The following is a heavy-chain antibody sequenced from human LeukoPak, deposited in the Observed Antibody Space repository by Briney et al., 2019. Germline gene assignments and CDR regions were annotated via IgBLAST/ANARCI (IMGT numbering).Heavy chain of an antibody. D-gene: IGHD2-2*01. CDR3: AKGDQDRYCSSTSCYLTDY. V-gene: IGHV3-33*06. J-gene: IGHJ4*02. Sequence: GGSLRLSCAASGFTFSSYGMHWVRQAPGKGLEWGAVIWYDGSNKYYADSVKGRFTISRDNSTNTLYLQVNSLRAEDTAVYYCAKGDQDRYCSSTSCYLTDYWGQGTLVTVSS. CDR2: IWYDGSNK. CDR1: GFTFSSYG.